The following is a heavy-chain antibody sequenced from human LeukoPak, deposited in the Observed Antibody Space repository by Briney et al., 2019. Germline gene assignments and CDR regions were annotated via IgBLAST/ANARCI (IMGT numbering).Heavy chain of an antibody. CDR2: IRYDGSNK. Sequence: TGGSLRLSCAASGFTFSSYGMHWVRQAPGKGLEWVAFIRYDGSNKYYADSVKGRFTISRDNSKNTLYLQMNSLRAEDTAVYYCAKDLLIAARPQTYFDYWGQGTLVTVSS. V-gene: IGHV3-30*02. CDR1: GFTFSSYG. D-gene: IGHD6-6*01. CDR3: AKDLLIAARPQTYFDY. J-gene: IGHJ4*02.